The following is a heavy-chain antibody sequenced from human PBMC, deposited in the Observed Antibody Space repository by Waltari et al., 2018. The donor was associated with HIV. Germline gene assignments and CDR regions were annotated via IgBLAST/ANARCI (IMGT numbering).Heavy chain of an antibody. CDR3: ARSLYYDFWSAYPPDY. J-gene: IGHJ4*02. Sequence: EVKLVESGGRLVQPRGTLRLSCVASGCTFSIYCMHWVRQAPGKGLVWISRVSSDGNSTVYADSVKGRFTISRDNAKNTLFLQMSSLRVEDTAVYFCARSLYYDFWSAYPPDYWGQGTRVTVSS. V-gene: IGHV3-74*03. CDR2: VSSDGNST. CDR1: GCTFSIYC. D-gene: IGHD3-3*01.